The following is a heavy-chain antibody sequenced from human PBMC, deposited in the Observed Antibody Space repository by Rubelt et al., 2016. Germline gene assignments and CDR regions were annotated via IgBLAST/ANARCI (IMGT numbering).Heavy chain of an antibody. CDR1: GGSFSGYY. J-gene: IGHJ4*02. V-gene: IGHV4-34*01. D-gene: IGHD5-18*01. CDR2: INHSGST. Sequence: QVQLQQWGAGLLKPSETLSLTCAVYGGSFSGYYWSWIRQPPGKGLEWIGEINHSGSTNYNPPLKSRATISGDTSKNHVSLKLSSVTAADTAVYYCARRQLWLRYWGQGTLVTVSS. CDR3: ARRQLWLRY.